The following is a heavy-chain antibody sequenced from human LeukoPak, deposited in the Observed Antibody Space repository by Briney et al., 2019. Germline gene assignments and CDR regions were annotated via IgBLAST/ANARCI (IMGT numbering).Heavy chain of an antibody. J-gene: IGHJ4*02. D-gene: IGHD4-17*01. Sequence: GASVKVSCKASGYTFTGYYMHWVRQAPGQGLEWMGWINPNSGGTNYAQKFQGRVTMTRDTSISTAYMELSRLRSDDTAVYYCANSGVNDYGDLIDYWGQGTLVTVSS. CDR3: ANSGVNDYGDLIDY. CDR1: GYTFTGYY. V-gene: IGHV1-2*02. CDR2: INPNSGGT.